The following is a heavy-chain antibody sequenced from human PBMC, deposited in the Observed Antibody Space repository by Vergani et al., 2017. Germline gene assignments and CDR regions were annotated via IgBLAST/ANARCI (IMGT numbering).Heavy chain of an antibody. CDR1: GFTFSGSA. CDR2: IRSKANSYAT. D-gene: IGHD4-17*01. Sequence: EVQLVESGGGLVQPGGSLKLSCAASGFTFSGSAMHWVRQASGKGLEWVGRIRSKANSYATAYAASGKGRFTISRDESKNTAYLQMNSLKPEDTAVYYCTTGRTTVTDYWGQGTLVTVSS. J-gene: IGHJ4*02. CDR3: TTGRTTVTDY. V-gene: IGHV3-73*02.